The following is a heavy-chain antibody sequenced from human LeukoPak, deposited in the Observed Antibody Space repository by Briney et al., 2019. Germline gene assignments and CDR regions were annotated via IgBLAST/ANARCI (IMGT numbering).Heavy chain of an antibody. CDR2: IYYSGST. V-gene: IGHV4-39*07. D-gene: IGHD6-13*01. CDR3: AIAKRAAGNDAFDI. CDR1: GGSISSYY. Sequence: SETLSLTCTVSGGSISSYYWGWIRQPPGKGLEWIGSIYYSGSTYYNPSLKSRVTISVDRSKNQFSLKLSSVTAADTAVYYCAIAKRAAGNDAFDIWGQGTMVTVSS. J-gene: IGHJ3*02.